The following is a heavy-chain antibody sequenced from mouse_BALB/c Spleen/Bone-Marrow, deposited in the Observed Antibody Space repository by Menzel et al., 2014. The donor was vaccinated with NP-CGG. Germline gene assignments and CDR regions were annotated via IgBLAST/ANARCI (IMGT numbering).Heavy chain of an antibody. D-gene: IGHD4-1*01. CDR1: GYTFTSYW. Sequence: VQLVESGAELAKPGASVKMSCKASGYTFTSYWMHWVKQRPGQGLEWIGYINPSTGYTEYNQKFKDKATLTADKSSSPAYMQLSSLTSEDSAVYYCARSAPWDGFAYWGQGTLVTVSA. CDR2: INPSTGYT. CDR3: ARSAPWDGFAY. J-gene: IGHJ3*01. V-gene: IGHV1-7*01.